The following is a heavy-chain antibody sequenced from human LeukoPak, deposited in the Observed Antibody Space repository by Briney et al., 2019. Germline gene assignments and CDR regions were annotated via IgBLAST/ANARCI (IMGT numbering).Heavy chain of an antibody. CDR1: GFTFSSYA. CDR3: AKDRTMIVVSLNWFDP. Sequence: GGSLRLSCAASGFTFSSYAMSWVRQAPGKGLEWVSAISGSGGSTYYADPVKGRFTISRDNSKNTLYLQMNSLRAEDTAVYYCAKDRTMIVVSLNWFDPWGQGTLVTVSS. D-gene: IGHD3-22*01. V-gene: IGHV3-23*01. J-gene: IGHJ5*02. CDR2: ISGSGGST.